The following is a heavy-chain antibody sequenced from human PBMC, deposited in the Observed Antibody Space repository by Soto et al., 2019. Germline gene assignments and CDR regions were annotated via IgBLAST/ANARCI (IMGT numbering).Heavy chain of an antibody. V-gene: IGHV3-7*03. CDR3: ARETVAAAGFDH. J-gene: IGHJ4*02. CDR2: IKQDGSEK. Sequence: GPLRLSCGASGFSFSSYWMSWVGQAPGKGLEWVANIKQDGSEKYYVDSAKGRFTISRDNAKNSLYLQMNSLRAEDTAVYYCARETVAAAGFDHWGQGTLVTVSS. CDR1: GFSFSSYW. D-gene: IGHD6-13*01.